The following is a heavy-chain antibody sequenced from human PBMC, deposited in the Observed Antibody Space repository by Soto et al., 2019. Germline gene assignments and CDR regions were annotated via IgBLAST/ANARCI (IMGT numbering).Heavy chain of an antibody. D-gene: IGHD6-13*01. J-gene: IGHJ4*02. CDR1: GFTVSSNY. V-gene: IGHV3-53*02. Sequence: EVQLVETGGGLIQPGGSLRLSCAASGFTVSSNYMSWVRQAPGKGLEWVSVIYSGGSTYYADSVKGRFTISRDNSKNTLYLQMNSLRAEDTAVYYCARQIAAADYFDYWGQGTLVTSPQ. CDR2: IYSGGST. CDR3: ARQIAAADYFDY.